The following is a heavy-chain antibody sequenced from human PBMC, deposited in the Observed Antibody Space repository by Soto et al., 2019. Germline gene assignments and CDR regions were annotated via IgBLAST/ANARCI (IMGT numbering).Heavy chain of an antibody. J-gene: IGHJ6*02. CDR1: GGSFSGYY. CDR3: ATSPQNLFYYYYGMDV. CDR2: INHSGST. Sequence: SETLSLTCAVYGGSFSGYYWSWIRQPPGKGLEWIGEINHSGSTNYNPSLKSRVTISVDTSKNQFSLKLSSVTAADTAVYYCATSPQNLFYYYYGMDVWGQGTTVTVSS. V-gene: IGHV4-34*01.